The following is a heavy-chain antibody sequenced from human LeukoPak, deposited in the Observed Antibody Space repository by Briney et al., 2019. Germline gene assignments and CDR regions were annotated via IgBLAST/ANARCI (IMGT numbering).Heavy chain of an antibody. CDR1: GFTFSSYW. D-gene: IGHD6-13*01. CDR3: ARVGGRQLVKDYFDY. J-gene: IGHJ4*02. V-gene: IGHV3-7*03. CDR2: IKQDGSEK. Sequence: PGGSLRLSCAASGFTFSSYWMSWVRQAPGKGLEWVANIKQDGSEKYYVDSVKGRFTISRDNAKNSLYLQMNSLRAEGTAVYYCARVGGRQLVKDYFDYWGQGTLVTVSS.